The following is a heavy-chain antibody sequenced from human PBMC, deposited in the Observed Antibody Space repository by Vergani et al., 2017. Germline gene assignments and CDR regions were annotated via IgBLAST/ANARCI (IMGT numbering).Heavy chain of an antibody. J-gene: IGHJ6*02. D-gene: IGHD4-17*01. CDR1: GYTFSNYY. CDR2: INPSGGHT. Sequence: QVQVLQSGAEVKKSGASVKFSCKTSGYTFSNYYMHWVRQAPGQGLEWMGIINPSGGHTNYAQKFQGRVTMTRDTSTSTVYMELSSLRSEDTAVYYCATPQTVTTGGMEVWGQGTTVIVSS. V-gene: IGHV1-46*01. CDR3: ATPQTVTTGGMEV.